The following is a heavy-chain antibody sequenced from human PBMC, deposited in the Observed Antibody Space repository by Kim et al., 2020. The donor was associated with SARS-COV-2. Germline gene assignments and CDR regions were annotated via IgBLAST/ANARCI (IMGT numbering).Heavy chain of an antibody. V-gene: IGHV1-8*01. CDR2: MNPNSGNT. J-gene: IGHJ5*02. CDR1: GYTFTSYD. CDR3: ARGGITIFGVVMAGWFDP. Sequence: ASVKVSCKASGYTFTSYDINWVRQATGQGLEWMGWMNPNSGNTGYAQKFQGRVTMTRNTSISTAYMELSSLRSEDTAVYYCARGGITIFGVVMAGWFDPWGQGTLVTVSS. D-gene: IGHD3-3*01.